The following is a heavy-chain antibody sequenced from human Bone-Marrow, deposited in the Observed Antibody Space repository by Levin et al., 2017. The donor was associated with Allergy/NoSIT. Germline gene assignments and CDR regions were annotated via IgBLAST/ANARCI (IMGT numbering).Heavy chain of an antibody. CDR3: ARVLYSSSSGVDY. J-gene: IGHJ4*02. CDR2: ISSSSSYI. V-gene: IGHV3-21*01. D-gene: IGHD6-6*01. CDR1: GFTFSSYS. Sequence: PGGSLRLSCAASGFTFSSYSMNWVRQAPGKGLEWVSSISSSSSYIYYADSVKGRFTISRDNAKNSLYLQMNSLRAEDTAVYYCARVLYSSSSGVDYWGQGTLVTVSS.